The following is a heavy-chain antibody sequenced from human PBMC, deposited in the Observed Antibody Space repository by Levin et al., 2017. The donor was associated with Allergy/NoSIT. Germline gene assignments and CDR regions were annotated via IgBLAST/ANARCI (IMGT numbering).Heavy chain of an antibody. CDR3: ARDPSYGALDY. CDR2: MHPDGTDI. J-gene: IGHJ4*02. CDR1: GFTFSSSW. D-gene: IGHD4-17*01. V-gene: IGHV3-7*04. Sequence: GGSLRLSCAASGFTFSSSWMSWVRLAPGRGLEWVALMHPDGTDIRYVDSVKGRFTISRDNTKSSFSLQMNSLRAEDTAVYYCARDPSYGALDYWGQGTLVTVSS.